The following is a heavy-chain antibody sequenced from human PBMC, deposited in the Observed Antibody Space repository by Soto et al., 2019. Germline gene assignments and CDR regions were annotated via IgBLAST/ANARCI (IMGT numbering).Heavy chain of an antibody. J-gene: IGHJ4*02. Sequence: GGSLRLSCAASGFTFSSYSMNWVRQAPGKGLEWVSSISSSSSYIYYADSVKGRFTISRDNAKNSLYLQMNSLRAEDTAVYYCARDYSRQQAPDYWGQGTLVTVSS. D-gene: IGHD6-13*01. V-gene: IGHV3-21*01. CDR1: GFTFSSYS. CDR3: ARDYSRQQAPDY. CDR2: ISSSSSYI.